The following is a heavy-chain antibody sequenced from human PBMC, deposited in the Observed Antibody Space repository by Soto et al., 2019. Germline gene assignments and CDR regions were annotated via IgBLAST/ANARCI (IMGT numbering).Heavy chain of an antibody. V-gene: IGHV3-30*03. CDR3: VGELAPNSYGH. D-gene: IGHD3-10*01. CDR2: IKYDGSYK. CDR1: GFTFSNHA. Sequence: QVQLVESGGGVVQPGTSLRLSCAASGFTFSNHAMHWVRQAPGEGLEWVAHIKYDGSYKSYPDSVRGRFTISRDNSKNPLYLQINTLRPEDQAIYYCVGELAPNSYGHWGQGILVTVSS. J-gene: IGHJ4*02.